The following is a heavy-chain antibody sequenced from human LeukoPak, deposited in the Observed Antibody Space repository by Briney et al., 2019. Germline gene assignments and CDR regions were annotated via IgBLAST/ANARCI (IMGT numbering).Heavy chain of an antibody. V-gene: IGHV1-2*02. CDR2: INPNSGGT. CDR1: GYTFTDYY. CDR3: ARLREGYYHFDY. Sequence: ASVNVSFTAAGYTFTDYYIEWMRLAPGQGLEWMGWINPNSGGTKYAQMLQGRVTMTRDTSISTAYMELSRLRSDDTAVYYCARLREGYYHFDYWGQRTLVTVSS. D-gene: IGHD3-10*01. J-gene: IGHJ4*02.